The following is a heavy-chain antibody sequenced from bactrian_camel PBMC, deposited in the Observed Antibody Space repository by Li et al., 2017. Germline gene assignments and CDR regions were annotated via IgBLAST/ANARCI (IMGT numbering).Heavy chain of an antibody. V-gene: IGHV3S53*01. CDR2: IDRDGRA. D-gene: IGHD7*01. Sequence: HVQLVESGGGSVQAGESRRLSCVTSGYTSTTSCVAWVRQAPGKQREGVVSIDRDGRATYADSVKGRFSISKNNAKNTVYLQMDSLDTRDTAIYYCAARAGICIRDDHWSRMKYKGQGTQVTVS. CDR1: GYTSTTSC. J-gene: IGHJ4*01.